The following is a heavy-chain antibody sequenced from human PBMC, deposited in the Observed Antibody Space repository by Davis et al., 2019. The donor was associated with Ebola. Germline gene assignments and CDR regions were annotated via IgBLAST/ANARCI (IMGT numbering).Heavy chain of an antibody. J-gene: IGHJ4*02. CDR3: ARGSQDTTIFLDFIY. D-gene: IGHD5-18*01. Sequence: AASVKVSCKASGGTFSRSAISWVRQAPGQGLAWMGGITPIFGTANYAQKFQGRVTITADESASTAYLEVRSLRSEDTAVYYCARGSQDTTIFLDFIYWGKGTLVIVSS. CDR1: GGTFSRSA. V-gene: IGHV1-69*13. CDR2: ITPIFGTA.